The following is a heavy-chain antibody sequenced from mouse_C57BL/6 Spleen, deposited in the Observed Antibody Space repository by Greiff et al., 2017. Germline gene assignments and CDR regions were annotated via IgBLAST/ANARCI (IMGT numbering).Heavy chain of an antibody. J-gene: IGHJ3*01. D-gene: IGHD1-1*01. CDR1: GYTFTSYW. CDR3: ARPNYGSSWFAY. CDR2: INPSNGGT. Sequence: VQLQQPGTELVKPGASVKLSCKASGYTFTSYWMHWVKQRPGQGLEWIGNINPSNGGTNYNEKFKGKATLTVDKSSSTAYMQLSSLTSEDSAVYVCARPNYGSSWFAYWGQGTLVTVSA. V-gene: IGHV1-53*01.